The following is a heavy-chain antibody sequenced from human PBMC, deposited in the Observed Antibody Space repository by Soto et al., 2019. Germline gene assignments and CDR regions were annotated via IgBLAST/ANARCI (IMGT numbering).Heavy chain of an antibody. CDR2: IIENGADT. V-gene: IGHV3-23*01. D-gene: IGHD3-10*02. Sequence: GGSLRLSCAASGLTFSNYAMSWVRLAPGKGLEWVSGIIENGADTYYADSVKGRFTISRDNSKNTLYLQMNDLRVEDTAIYYCAKDYCVRSRCFEEGFPDFRGQGTLVTVSS. J-gene: IGHJ4*02. CDR1: GLTFSNYA. CDR3: AKDYCVRSRCFEEGFPDF.